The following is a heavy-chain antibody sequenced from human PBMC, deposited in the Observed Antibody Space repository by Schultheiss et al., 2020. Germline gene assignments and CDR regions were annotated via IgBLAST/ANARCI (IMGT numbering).Heavy chain of an antibody. CDR1: GYSISSGYYW. D-gene: IGHD6-13*01. V-gene: IGHV2-70*12. CDR2: IDWDDDK. Sequence: TLSLTCTVSGYSISSGYYWGWIRQPPGKGLEWLARIDWDDDKYYSTSLKTRLTISKDTSKNQVVLTMTNMDPVDTATYYCAHYLYSSSWPRENYFDYWGQGTLVTVSS. CDR3: AHYLYSSSWPRENYFDY. J-gene: IGHJ4*02.